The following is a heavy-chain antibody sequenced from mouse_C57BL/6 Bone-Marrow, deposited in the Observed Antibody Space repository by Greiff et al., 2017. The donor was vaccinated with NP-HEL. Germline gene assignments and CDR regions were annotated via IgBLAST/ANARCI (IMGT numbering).Heavy chain of an antibody. Sequence: VQLQQSGPELVKPGASVKISCKASGYAFSSSWMNWVQQRPGKGLEWIGRIYPGDGDTNYNGTFKGKATMTADKSSSTAYLQLSSLTSEDSAVYFGERHYYGSSLADYWGQGTTLTVSS. CDR1: GYAFSSSW. J-gene: IGHJ2*01. CDR2: IYPGDGDT. D-gene: IGHD1-1*01. CDR3: ERHYYGSSLADY. V-gene: IGHV1-82*01.